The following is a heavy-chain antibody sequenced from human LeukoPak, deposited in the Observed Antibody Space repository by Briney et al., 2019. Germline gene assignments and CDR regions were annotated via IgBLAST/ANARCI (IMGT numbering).Heavy chain of an antibody. V-gene: IGHV3-23*01. CDR2: ISGSGGST. J-gene: IGHJ4*02. D-gene: IGHD5-24*01. CDR1: GFTFSSYA. Sequence: GGSLRLSCAASGFTFSSYAMSWVRQAPGKGLEWVSAISGSGGSTYYADSVRGRFTISRDNSKNTLYLQMNSLRAEDTAVYYCAKDGTRWLQGEDYWGQGTLVTVSS. CDR3: AKDGTRWLQGEDY.